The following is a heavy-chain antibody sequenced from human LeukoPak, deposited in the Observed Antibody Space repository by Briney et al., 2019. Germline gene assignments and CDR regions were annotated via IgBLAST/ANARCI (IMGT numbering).Heavy chain of an antibody. CDR1: GYSISSGYY. CDR3: ARGFRGDNFDY. V-gene: IGHV4-38-2*02. CDR2: IHHSGSA. D-gene: IGHD7-27*01. J-gene: IGHJ4*02. Sequence: PSETLSLTCSVSGYSISSGYYWGQIRQPPGKGLEWIGTIHHSGSADDNPSLKSRVSISLDTSKNQFSLKLSSVTAADTAVYYCARGFRGDNFDYWGQGTLVTVSS.